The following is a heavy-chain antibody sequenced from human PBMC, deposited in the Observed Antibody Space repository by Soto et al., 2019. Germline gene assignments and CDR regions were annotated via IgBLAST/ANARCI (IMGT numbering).Heavy chain of an antibody. CDR2: LYNSGST. CDR1: GGSIRNYY. J-gene: IGHJ5*02. D-gene: IGHD3-22*01. Sequence: SETLSLTCTVSGGSIRNYYWSCIRQAPGKGLEWIGYLYNSGSTVYNPSLKSRVTISVDTSKNQFSLKLNSVTAADTAVYYCARRNNYYDSSGYYYWFDPWGQGTLVTVSS. V-gene: IGHV4-59*01. CDR3: ARRNNYYDSSGYYYWFDP.